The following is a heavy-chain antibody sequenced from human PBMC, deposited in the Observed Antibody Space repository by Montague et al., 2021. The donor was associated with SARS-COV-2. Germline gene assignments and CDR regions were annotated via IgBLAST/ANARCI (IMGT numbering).Heavy chain of an antibody. CDR2: IYTSGST. J-gene: IGHJ4*02. CDR1: GDSVSSEIYY. CDR3: ARVGGNHYRYFDY. V-gene: IGHV4-61*02. D-gene: IGHD1-26*01. Sequence: TLSLTCTVSGDSVSSEIYYWSWIRQPAGKGLEWIGRIYTSGSTNYNPSLRSRVTISVDTSKNQFSLGLSSVTAADTAVYYCARVGGNHYRYFDYWGQGILVTVSS.